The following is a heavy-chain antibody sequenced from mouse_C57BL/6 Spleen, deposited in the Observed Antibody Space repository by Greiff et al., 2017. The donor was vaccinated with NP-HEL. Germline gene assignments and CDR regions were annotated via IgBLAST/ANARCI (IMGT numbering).Heavy chain of an antibody. D-gene: IGHD2-4*01. J-gene: IGHJ3*01. CDR2: IDPENGDT. V-gene: IGHV14-4*01. CDR3: PTGLRRAWFAY. CDR1: GFNIKDDY. Sequence: VQLQQSGAELVRPGASVKLSCTASGFNIKDDYMHWVKQRPEQGLEWIGWIDPENGDTEYASKFQGKATITADTSSNTAYLQLSSLTSDDTALYYCPTGLRRAWFAYWGQGTLVTVSA.